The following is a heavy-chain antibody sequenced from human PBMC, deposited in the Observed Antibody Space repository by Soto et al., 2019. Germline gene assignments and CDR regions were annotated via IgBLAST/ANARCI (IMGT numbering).Heavy chain of an antibody. CDR2: LLRPGRST. Sequence: GGSLRLSCAASGFMFSDYAMTWARQAPGKELEWVSGLLRPGRSTYYADSVKGRFTISGDTSANTVYLQMDSLRAEDTAVYYCAKDAIANDGIWPMDSWGQGTVVTVSS. CDR3: AKDAIANDGIWPMDS. V-gene: IGHV3-23*01. CDR1: GFMFSDYA. D-gene: IGHD3-10*01. J-gene: IGHJ5*02.